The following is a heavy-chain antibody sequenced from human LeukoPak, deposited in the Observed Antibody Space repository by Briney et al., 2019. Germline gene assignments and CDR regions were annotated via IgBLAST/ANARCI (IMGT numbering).Heavy chain of an antibody. J-gene: IGHJ5*01. CDR3: ARALGYCSGGSCTRGYNWFDS. Sequence: SETLSLTCTVSGGSIGSSDYYWGWIRQPPGKGLEWIGSIYFGGSTYYNPSLKSRVTISVDTSMNQFSLKLSFVTTADTAVYYCARALGYCSGGSCTRGYNWFDSWGQGTLVTVSS. CDR2: IYFGGST. V-gene: IGHV4-39*01. D-gene: IGHD2-15*01. CDR1: GGSIGSSDYY.